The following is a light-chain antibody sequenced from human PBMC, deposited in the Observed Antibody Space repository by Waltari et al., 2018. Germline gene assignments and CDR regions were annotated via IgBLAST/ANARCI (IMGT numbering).Light chain of an antibody. Sequence: APTQPASVSGSTGHSVTISCTGTSSDVGGYSFVSWYQQHPDGAPKPRIYDVKNRPCGVSDRCSGSKSCNTASLTISGLLTDDEADYYCYSFRAGGSWVFGTGTKLTVL. V-gene: IGLV2-14*03. CDR2: DVK. CDR1: SSDVGGYSF. J-gene: IGLJ6*01. CDR3: YSFRAGGSWV.